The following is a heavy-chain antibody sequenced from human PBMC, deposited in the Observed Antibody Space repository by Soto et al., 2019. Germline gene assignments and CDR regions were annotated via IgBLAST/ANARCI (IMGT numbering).Heavy chain of an antibody. V-gene: IGHV1-3*01. Sequence: QVQLVQSGAEVKKPGASVKVSCKASGYTFTSYAMHWVRQAPGQRLEWMGWINGGNGNTKYSQKCQGRVTITRDTTESTVYMELSSLRSEDTAVYYCARPLTYDSSVYYVAYAFDIWGQVTKVTGYS. D-gene: IGHD3-22*01. CDR3: ARPLTYDSSVYYVAYAFDI. J-gene: IGHJ3*02. CDR1: GYTFTSYA. CDR2: INGGNGNT.